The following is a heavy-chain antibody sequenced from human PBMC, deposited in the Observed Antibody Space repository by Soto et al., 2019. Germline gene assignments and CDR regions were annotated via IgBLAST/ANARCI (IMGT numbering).Heavy chain of an antibody. CDR3: ARDWFPRFDP. Sequence: QVHLVQSGPEVKKPGASMKVSCKASGYSFSSYGITWVRQAPGQGLEWMGWINPSTNETNYAQRFQGRVTVTTDTSTTTAYSELRNLKYDDTAVYYCARDWFPRFDPWGPGTLVTVSS. D-gene: IGHD3-10*01. V-gene: IGHV1-18*01. CDR1: GYSFSSYG. J-gene: IGHJ5*02. CDR2: INPSTNET.